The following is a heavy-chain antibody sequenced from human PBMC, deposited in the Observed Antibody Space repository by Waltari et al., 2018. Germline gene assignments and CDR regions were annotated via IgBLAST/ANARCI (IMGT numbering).Heavy chain of an antibody. CDR2: TNAGNGNT. J-gene: IGHJ6*02. Sequence: QVQLVQSGAEVKKPGASVKVSCKASGYTFTSYAMHWVRQAPGQRLEWMGWTNAGNGNTKYSQKFQGRVTITRDTSASTAYMELSSLRSEDTAVYYCARDLAIVVVPAVPSGMDVWGQGTTVTVSS. V-gene: IGHV1-3*01. CDR1: GYTFTSYA. CDR3: ARDLAIVVVPAVPSGMDV. D-gene: IGHD2-2*01.